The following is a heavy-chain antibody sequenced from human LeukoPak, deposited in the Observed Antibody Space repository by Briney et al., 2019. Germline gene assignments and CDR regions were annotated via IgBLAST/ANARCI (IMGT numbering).Heavy chain of an antibody. CDR3: ARGYRSSTSCYRAFDI. Sequence: ASVKVSCKASGGTFSSYTISWVRQAPGQGLEWMGRIIPILGIANYAQKFQGRVTITADKSTSTAYMELSSLRSEDTAVYYCARGYRSSTSCYRAFDIWGQGTMVTVSS. CDR1: GGTFSSYT. V-gene: IGHV1-69*02. J-gene: IGHJ3*02. D-gene: IGHD2-2*02. CDR2: IIPILGIA.